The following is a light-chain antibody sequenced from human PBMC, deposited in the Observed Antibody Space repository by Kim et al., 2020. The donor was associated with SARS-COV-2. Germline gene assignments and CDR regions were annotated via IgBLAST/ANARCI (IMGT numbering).Light chain of an antibody. V-gene: IGLV3-1*01. CDR3: QAWDSSTHNYV. Sequence: PGQQGRVTCSGDQLGGKYVSWYQRKPGRAPVVVIYQDNQRPPGVPGRFSGSNSGNTATLTISGTQAMDEADYYCQAWDSSTHNYVFGAGTKVTVL. CDR1: QLGGKY. J-gene: IGLJ1*01. CDR2: QDN.